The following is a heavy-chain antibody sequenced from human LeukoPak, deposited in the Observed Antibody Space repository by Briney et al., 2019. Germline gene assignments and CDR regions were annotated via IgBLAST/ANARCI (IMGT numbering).Heavy chain of an antibody. CDR2: ITPIFGTA. CDR1: GGTFSSYA. D-gene: IGHD2-2*01. J-gene: IGHJ3*02. CDR3: ARDSTRRIVARPIDLPTI. Sequence: ASVKVSCKASGGTFSSYAISWVRQAPGQGLEWMGGITPIFGTANYAQKFQGRVTITADESTSTAYMELSSLRSEDTAVYYCARDSTRRIVARPIDLPTIWGQGTMVTVSS. V-gene: IGHV1-69*13.